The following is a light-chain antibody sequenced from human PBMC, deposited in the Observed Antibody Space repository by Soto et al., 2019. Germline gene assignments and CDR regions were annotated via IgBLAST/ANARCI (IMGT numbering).Light chain of an antibody. J-gene: IGKJ5*01. CDR3: QQYGSSPIT. CDR1: QNVCSRC. Sequence: EIVLTQSPGTLSLSPGERATLSCRASQNVCSRCLAWYQQKPGQAPRLLIYDVSGRASGIPDRFSGSGSGTDFTLTISRLEPEDFAVYYCQQYGSSPITFGQGTRLEIK. CDR2: DVS. V-gene: IGKV3-20*01.